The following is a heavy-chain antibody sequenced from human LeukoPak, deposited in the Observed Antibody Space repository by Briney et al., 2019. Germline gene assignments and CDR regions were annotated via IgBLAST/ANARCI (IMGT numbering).Heavy chain of an antibody. CDR2: IKQDGSEE. CDR1: GFTFSSYA. CDR3: ARDDYSSSDY. V-gene: IGHV3-7*03. D-gene: IGHD6-6*01. Sequence: GGSLRLSCAASGFTFSSYAMSWVRQAPGKGLEWVANIKQDGSEEYYVDSVKGRFTISRDNAKNSLYLQMNSLRAEDTAVYYCARDDYSSSDYWGQGTLVTVSS. J-gene: IGHJ4*02.